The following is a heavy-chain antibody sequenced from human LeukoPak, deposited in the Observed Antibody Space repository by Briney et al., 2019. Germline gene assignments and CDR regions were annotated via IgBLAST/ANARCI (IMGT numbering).Heavy chain of an antibody. CDR3: ARLSGYSSGHYYSDY. V-gene: IGHV4-59*01. D-gene: IGHD3-22*01. CDR2: IYYRGST. CDR1: GGSISSDY. J-gene: IGHJ4*02. Sequence: SETLSLTCTVSGGSISSDYWSWIRQPPGKGLEWIGYIYYRGSTNYNPSLKSRVTISVDTSKNQFSLKLSSVTAADTAVYYCARLSGYSSGHYYSDYRGQGTLVTVSS.